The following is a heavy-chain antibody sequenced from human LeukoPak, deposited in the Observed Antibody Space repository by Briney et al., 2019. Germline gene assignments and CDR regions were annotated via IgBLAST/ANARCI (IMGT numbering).Heavy chain of an antibody. Sequence: GGSLRLSCAAPGFTLSSYWMSWVRQAPGRGLERVATIKQDGSEKYYVDSVKGRFTISRDNAKNSLYLQMNSLRAEDTAVYYCAREKIITIVEYYMDVWGKGTTVTVSS. D-gene: IGHD1-26*01. J-gene: IGHJ6*03. CDR1: GFTLSSYW. CDR2: IKQDGSEK. V-gene: IGHV3-7*01. CDR3: AREKIITIVEYYMDV.